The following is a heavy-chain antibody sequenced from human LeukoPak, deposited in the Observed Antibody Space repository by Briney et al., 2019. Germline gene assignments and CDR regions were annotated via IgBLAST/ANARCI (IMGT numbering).Heavy chain of an antibody. J-gene: IGHJ4*02. CDR3: ARSHYDFWSGYSPFDY. V-gene: IGHV3-66*02. D-gene: IGHD3-3*01. Sequence: GGSLRLSCAASGFTVSSNYMSWVRQAPGKGLEWVSVIYSGGSTYYADSGKGRVTISRDNSKNTLYLQMNSLTAEDTAVYYCARSHYDFWSGYSPFDYWGQGTLVTVSS. CDR1: GFTVSSNY. CDR2: IYSGGST.